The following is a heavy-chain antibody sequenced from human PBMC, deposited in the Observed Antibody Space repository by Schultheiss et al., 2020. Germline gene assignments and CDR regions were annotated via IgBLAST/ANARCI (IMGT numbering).Heavy chain of an antibody. V-gene: IGHV3-49*04. CDR3: ATESSGYYDY. D-gene: IGHD3-22*01. CDR2: IRSKAYGGTT. CDR1: GFTFGDYA. Sequence: GESLKISCTASGFTFGDYAMSWVRQAPGKGLEWVGFIRSKAYGGTTEYAASVKGRFTISRDDTKSIAYLQMSSLKTDDTAVYYCATESSGYYDYWGQGILVTVS. J-gene: IGHJ4*02.